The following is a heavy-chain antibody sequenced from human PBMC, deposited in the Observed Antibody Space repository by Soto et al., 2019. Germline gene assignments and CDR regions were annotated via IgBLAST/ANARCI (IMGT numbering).Heavy chain of an antibody. V-gene: IGHV3-15*01. J-gene: IGHJ4*02. D-gene: IGHD3-3*01. CDR1: GFTFSNAW. CDR2: IKSKTDGGTT. CDR3: TTDIVASFWSGYPGGY. Sequence: PGGSLRLSCAASGFTFSNAWMSWVRQAPGTGLEWVGRIKSKTDGGTTDYAAPVKGRFTISRDDSKNTLYLQMNSLKTEDTAVYYCTTDIVASFWSGYPGGYWGQGTLVTVSS.